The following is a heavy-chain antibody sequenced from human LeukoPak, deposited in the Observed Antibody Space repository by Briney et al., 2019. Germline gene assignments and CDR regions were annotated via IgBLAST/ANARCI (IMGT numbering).Heavy chain of an antibody. V-gene: IGHV4-34*01. CDR2: INHSGST. CDR1: GGTFSGYY. CDR3: ARFTLYYYGSGSLNAYYFDY. J-gene: IGHJ4*02. D-gene: IGHD3-10*01. Sequence: SETLSLTCAVYGGTFSGYYWSWIRQPPGKGLEWIGEINHSGSTNYNPSLKSRVTISVDTCKNQFSLKLSSVTAADTAVYYWARFTLYYYGSGSLNAYYFDYWGQGTLVTVSS.